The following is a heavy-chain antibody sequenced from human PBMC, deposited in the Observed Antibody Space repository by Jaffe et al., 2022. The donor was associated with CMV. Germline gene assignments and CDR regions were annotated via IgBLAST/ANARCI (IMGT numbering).Heavy chain of an antibody. V-gene: IGHV3-49*04. CDR3: TRETIAAAVWPFYYMDV. D-gene: IGHD6-13*01. CDR1: GFTFGDYA. J-gene: IGHJ6*03. CDR2: IRSKAYGGTT. Sequence: EVQLVESGGGLVQPGRSLRLSCTASGFTFGDYAMSWVRQAPGKGLEWVGFIRSKAYGGTTEYAASVKGRFTISRDDSKSIASLQMNSLKTEDTAVYYCTRETIAAAVWPFYYMDVWGKGTTVTVSS.